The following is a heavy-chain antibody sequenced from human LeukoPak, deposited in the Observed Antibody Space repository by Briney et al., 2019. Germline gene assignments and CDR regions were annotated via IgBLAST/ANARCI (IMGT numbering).Heavy chain of an antibody. D-gene: IGHD1-26*01. V-gene: IGHV4-34*01. J-gene: IGHJ4*02. CDR2: INHSGST. CDR1: GGSFSGYY. CDR3: ARGRIVGATSPLVY. Sequence: SETLSLTCAVYGGSFSGYYWSWIRQPPGKGLEWIGEINHSGSTNYNPSLKSRVTISVDTSKNQFSLKLSCVTTADTAVYYCARGRIVGATSPLVYWGQGTLVTVSS.